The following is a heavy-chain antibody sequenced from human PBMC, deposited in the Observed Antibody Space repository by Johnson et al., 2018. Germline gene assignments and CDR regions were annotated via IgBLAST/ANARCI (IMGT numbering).Heavy chain of an antibody. D-gene: IGHD5-18*01. CDR3: ARQSWIKPYAFDI. V-gene: IGHV4-39*01. CDR2: IFYSGST. Sequence: QVQLQQSGPGLVRXSETLSLXCIVSGGSITTSTYDWGWIRQPPGKGLEWIGSIFYSGSTYYNPSLKSRVTMSVDTSKNQFSLKLNSVTAADTAVYYCARQSWIKPYAFDIWGQGTLITVSS. CDR1: GGSITTSTYD. J-gene: IGHJ3*02.